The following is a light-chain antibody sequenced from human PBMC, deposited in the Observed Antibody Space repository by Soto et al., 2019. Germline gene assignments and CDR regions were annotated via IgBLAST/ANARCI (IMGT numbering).Light chain of an antibody. J-gene: IGLJ2*01. CDR3: SSYTSSSPLV. Sequence: QSALTQPASVSGSPGQSITISCTGTSSDVGGYNYVSWYQQHPGKAPKLMIYDVSNRPSGVSNRFSGSKSGNTASLTISGLQADDEADYYCSSYTSSSPLVFGGGTKVTVL. CDR1: SSDVGGYNY. CDR2: DVS. V-gene: IGLV2-14*01.